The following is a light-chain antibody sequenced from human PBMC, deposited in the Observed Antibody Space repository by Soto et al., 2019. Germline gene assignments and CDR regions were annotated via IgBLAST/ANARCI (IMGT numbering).Light chain of an antibody. CDR2: AAS. CDR3: QQSYITSPIT. V-gene: IGKV1-39*01. J-gene: IGKJ5*01. Sequence: DIQMTQSPSSLSASVGDRVTMTCRASETISTFLNWYQHKPGKAPKLLIYAASRLQSGVPSRFSGSGSGTDFTLTINGLQPEDFASYYCQQSYITSPITFGQGTRLEI. CDR1: ETISTF.